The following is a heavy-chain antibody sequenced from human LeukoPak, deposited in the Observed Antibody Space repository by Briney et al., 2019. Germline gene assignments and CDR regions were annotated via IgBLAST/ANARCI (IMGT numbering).Heavy chain of an antibody. D-gene: IGHD1-26*01. J-gene: IGHJ4*02. CDR3: AKTLSGSPFSLDY. Sequence: ASVKVSCKASVYTFTGYNMHWVRQAPGQDLEWMGWLSPNSGDTKLAQKFQGRVTMTTDTSLTTAYMELSRLTSDDTAVYYCAKTLSGSPFSLDYWGQGTLVTVSS. CDR1: VYTFTGYN. CDR2: LSPNSGDT. V-gene: IGHV1-2*02.